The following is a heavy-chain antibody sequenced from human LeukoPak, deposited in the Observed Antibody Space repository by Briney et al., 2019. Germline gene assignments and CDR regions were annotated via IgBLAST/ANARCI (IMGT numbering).Heavy chain of an antibody. J-gene: IGHJ4*02. CDR1: GFTFSIYS. V-gene: IGHV3-21*01. D-gene: IGHD3-16*01. CDR3: ARYDYVWGGPYYFDY. CDR2: ISSSSTLI. Sequence: GGSLRLSCAASGFTFSIYSLSWVRQAPGKGLEWVSSISSSSTLISYGDSVKGRFTISRDNANNSLFLQMDSLRADDTAVYYCARYDYVWGGPYYFDYWGQGTLVTVSS.